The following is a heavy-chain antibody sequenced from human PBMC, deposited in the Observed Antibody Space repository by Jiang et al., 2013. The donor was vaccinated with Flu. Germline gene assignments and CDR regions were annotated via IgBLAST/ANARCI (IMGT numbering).Heavy chain of an antibody. J-gene: IGHJ4*02. CDR2: IIPISGTT. CDR3: ATYDYDTSGRAFDY. CDR1: GGVFSQLC. D-gene: IGHD3-22*01. Sequence: KASGGVFSQLCYQLGATGPWTGLEWMGGIIPISGTTDHAQKFQGRVTVTTNTSTSTAFMELGSLRSDDSAVYYCATYDYDTSGRAFDYWGQGTLVTVSS. V-gene: IGHV1-69*05.